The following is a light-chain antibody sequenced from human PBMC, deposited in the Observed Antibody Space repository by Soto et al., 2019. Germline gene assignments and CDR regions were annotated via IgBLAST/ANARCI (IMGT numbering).Light chain of an antibody. CDR3: QAWDSSSVV. Sequence: SYELSQPPSVSVSPGQTATITCSGDGLGNKFVCWYQHKPGQSPVLVIYQDYKRPAGIPERFSGSNSGNTATLTINGTQAMDEADYYCQAWDSSSVVFGGGTQLTVL. J-gene: IGLJ3*02. V-gene: IGLV3-1*01. CDR1: GLGNKF. CDR2: QDY.